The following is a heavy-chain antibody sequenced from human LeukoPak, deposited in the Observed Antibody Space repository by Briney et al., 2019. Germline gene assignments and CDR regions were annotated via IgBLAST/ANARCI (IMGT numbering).Heavy chain of an antibody. J-gene: IGHJ4*02. CDR1: GGSISSFY. Sequence: PSETLSLTCTVSGGSISSFYWSWIRQPPGKGLELIGYIYYSGSTHYNPSLESRVTISVDTSKNQFSLKLSSVTAADTAVYYCARGPPYYYDSSGYYQTYYFDYWGQGTLVTVSS. V-gene: IGHV4-59*12. CDR2: IYYSGST. CDR3: ARGPPYYYDSSGYYQTYYFDY. D-gene: IGHD3-22*01.